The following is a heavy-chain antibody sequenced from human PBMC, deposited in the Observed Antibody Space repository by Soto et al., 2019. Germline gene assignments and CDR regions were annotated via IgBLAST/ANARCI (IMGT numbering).Heavy chain of an antibody. Sequence: EVQLLESGGGLVQPGGSLRLSCAASGFTFTNYAMTLVLQAPGKGLEWVSISSGSGSGGSTNYADSVQGRFTISRDNSKNKLYLQMNGLRVEGTAVYYCAKDRDDYRDYVFDYWGQGILVTVSS. D-gene: IGHD4-17*01. CDR1: GFTFTNYA. J-gene: IGHJ4*02. CDR3: AKDRDDYRDYVFDY. V-gene: IGHV3-23*01. CDR2: SSGSGSGGST.